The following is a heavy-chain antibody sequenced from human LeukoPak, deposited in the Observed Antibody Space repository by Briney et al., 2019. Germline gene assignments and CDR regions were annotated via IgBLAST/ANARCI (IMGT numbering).Heavy chain of an antibody. D-gene: IGHD3-22*01. CDR2: IYTSGST. Sequence: PSETLSLTCTVSGGSISSYYWSWIRQPAGKGLEWIGRIYTSGSTNYNPSLKSRVTMSVDTSKNQFSLKLSSVTAADTAVYYCARSHYYDSSGYYQLNPFDYWGQGTLVTVSS. CDR3: ARSHYYDSSGYYQLNPFDY. J-gene: IGHJ4*02. CDR1: GGSISSYY. V-gene: IGHV4-4*07.